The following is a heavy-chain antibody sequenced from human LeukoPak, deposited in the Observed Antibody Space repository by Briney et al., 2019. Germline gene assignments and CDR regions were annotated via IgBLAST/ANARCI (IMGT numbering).Heavy chain of an antibody. CDR1: GGTFSSYA. CDR2: IIPILGIA. Sequence: GASVKVSCKASGGTFSSYAISWVRQAPGQGLEWMGRIIPILGIANYAQKFQGRVTITADKSTSTAYMELSSLRSEDTAVYYCARSTSSITIFGVVNPGHYYGMDVWGQGTTVTVSS. J-gene: IGHJ6*02. V-gene: IGHV1-69*04. D-gene: IGHD3-3*01. CDR3: ARSTSSITIFGVVNPGHYYGMDV.